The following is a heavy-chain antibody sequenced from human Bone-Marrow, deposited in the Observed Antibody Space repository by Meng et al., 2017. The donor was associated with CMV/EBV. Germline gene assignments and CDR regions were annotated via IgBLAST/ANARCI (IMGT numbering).Heavy chain of an antibody. CDR1: GGSISSSS. CDR2: ISYDGSNK. V-gene: IGHV3-30*03. CDR3: ARDLSIWAAGYGMDV. D-gene: IGHD2-2*01. J-gene: IGHJ6*02. Sequence: LSLTCTVSGGSISSSSYYWGWIRQPPGKGLEWVAVISYDGSNKYYADSVKGRFTISRDNSKNTLYLQMNSLRAEDTAVYYCARDLSIWAAGYGMDVWGQGTTVTVSS.